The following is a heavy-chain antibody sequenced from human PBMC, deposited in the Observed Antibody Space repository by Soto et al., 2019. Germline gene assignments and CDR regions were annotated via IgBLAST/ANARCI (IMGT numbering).Heavy chain of an antibody. D-gene: IGHD2-2*02. CDR2: ISGSGGST. Sequence: GGSLRLSCAASGFTFSSYAMSWVRQAPGKGLEWVSAISGSGGSTYYADSVKGRFTISRDNSKNTLYLQMNSLRAEDTAVYYCAKDIIVVVPAAIGGGVFDYWGQGTLVTVSS. V-gene: IGHV3-23*01. J-gene: IGHJ4*02. CDR1: GFTFSSYA. CDR3: AKDIIVVVPAAIGGGVFDY.